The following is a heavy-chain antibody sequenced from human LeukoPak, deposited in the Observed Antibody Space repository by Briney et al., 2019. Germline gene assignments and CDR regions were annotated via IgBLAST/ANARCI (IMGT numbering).Heavy chain of an antibody. Sequence: ASVKVSCKASGYTFTSYGISWVRQAPGQGLEWMGWISAYNGNTNYAQKLQGRVTMTTDTSTSTAYMELRSLRSDDTAVYYCARAIVVVVAATGYYGMDVWGQGTTVTVCS. CDR3: ARAIVVVVAATGYYGMDV. CDR1: GYTFTSYG. CDR2: ISAYNGNT. D-gene: IGHD2-15*01. V-gene: IGHV1-18*01. J-gene: IGHJ6*02.